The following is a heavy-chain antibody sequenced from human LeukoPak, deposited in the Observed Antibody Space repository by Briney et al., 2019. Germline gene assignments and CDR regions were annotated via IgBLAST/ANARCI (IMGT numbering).Heavy chain of an antibody. J-gene: IGHJ5*02. Sequence: SETLSLTCTVSGGSISSGGYYWSWIRQHPGKGLEWIGYIYDSGSTYYNPSLKSRVTISVDTSKNQFSLKLSSVTAADTAVYYCARGLGYCSGGSCYVSWFDPWGQGTLVTVSS. CDR1: GGSISSGGYY. CDR3: ARGLGYCSGGSCYVSWFDP. D-gene: IGHD2-15*01. CDR2: IYDSGST. V-gene: IGHV4-31*03.